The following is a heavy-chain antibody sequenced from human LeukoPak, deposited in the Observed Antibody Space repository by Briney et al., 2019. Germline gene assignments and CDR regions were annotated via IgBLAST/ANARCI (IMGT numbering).Heavy chain of an antibody. CDR3: ARTPGGRAEEDY. Sequence: SGPALVKPTQTLTLTCSFSGFSLSARGMCVSWIRQPPGKALEWLARIDRADEKFYSTSLKTRLTISKDTSKNQVVLTMTDMDPVDTATYYCARTPGGRAEEDYWGQGTLVTVSS. J-gene: IGHJ4*02. D-gene: IGHD1-26*01. V-gene: IGHV2-70*17. CDR1: GFSLSARGMC. CDR2: IDRADEK.